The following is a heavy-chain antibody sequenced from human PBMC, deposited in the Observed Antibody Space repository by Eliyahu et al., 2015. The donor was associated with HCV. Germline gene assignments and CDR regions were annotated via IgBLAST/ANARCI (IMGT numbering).Heavy chain of an antibody. CDR3: ARDLVAGSGFWGYGMDV. J-gene: IGHJ6*02. D-gene: IGHD6-19*01. Sequence: EEQLVESGGGLVQPGGSLRLSCAASGFTLSTYWMSWVRQAPGKGLEXVANIKQDGSEKHYVDSVKGRFTITRDNAKNSMHLQMNSLRAEDMAVYYCARDLVAGSGFWGYGMDVWGQGTTVTVSS. V-gene: IGHV3-7*01. CDR2: IKQDGSEK. CDR1: GFTLSTYW.